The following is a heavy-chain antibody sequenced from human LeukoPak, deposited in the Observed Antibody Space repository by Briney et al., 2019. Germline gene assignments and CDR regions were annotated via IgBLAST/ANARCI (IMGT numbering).Heavy chain of an antibody. CDR1: GYTFTSYW. D-gene: IGHD2-15*01. V-gene: IGHV5-51*01. J-gene: IGHJ3*01. CDR3: ARPRDIAGVRGWSDEAFDF. CDR2: IYPGDSDT. Sequence: GESLKISCQGSGYTFTSYWIGWVRQMPGKGLEWMGIIYPGDSDTRYSPSFQGQVTISVDKSISTAHLHWSSLKASDTAIYYCARPRDIAGVRGWSDEAFDFWGQGTMVTVSS.